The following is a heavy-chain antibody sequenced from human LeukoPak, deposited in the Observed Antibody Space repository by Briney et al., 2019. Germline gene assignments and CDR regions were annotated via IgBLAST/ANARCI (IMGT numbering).Heavy chain of an antibody. CDR2: ISWNSGSI. V-gene: IGHV3-9*01. CDR3: AKDTCGGDCFTFDY. CDR1: GFTFDDYA. D-gene: IGHD2-21*02. Sequence: PGGSLRLSCAASGFTFDDYATHWVRQAPGKGLEWVSGISWNSGSIGYADSVKGRFTISRDNAKNSLYLQMNSLRAEDTALYYCAKDTCGGDCFTFDYWGQGTLVAVSS. J-gene: IGHJ4*02.